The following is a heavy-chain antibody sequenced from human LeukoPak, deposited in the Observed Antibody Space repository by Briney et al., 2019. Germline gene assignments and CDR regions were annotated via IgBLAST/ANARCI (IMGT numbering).Heavy chain of an antibody. CDR2: IYPGDSDT. V-gene: IGHV5-51*01. J-gene: IGHJ5*02. CDR3: ARPYCSGGSCARINWFDP. D-gene: IGHD2-15*01. CDR1: GYSFTSYW. Sequence: GESLKISCKGSGYSFTSYWIGWVRQMPGKGLEWMGIIYPGDSDTRYSPSFQGQVTISADKSISTAYLQWSSLKASDTAMYYCARPYCSGGSCARINWFDPWGQGTLVTVSS.